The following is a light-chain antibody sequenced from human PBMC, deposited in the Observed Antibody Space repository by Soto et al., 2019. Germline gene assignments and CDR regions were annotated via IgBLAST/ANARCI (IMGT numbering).Light chain of an antibody. CDR3: SSYTSSGTYV. J-gene: IGLJ1*01. CDR2: DVS. V-gene: IGLV2-14*01. Sequence: QSVLTQPASVSGSPGQSITISCTGTSSYVGGYNYVSWYQQHPGKDPKLMIYDVSNRPSGVSNRFSGSKSGNTASLTISGLQAEDEADYYCSSYTSSGTYVFGTGTKLTVL. CDR1: SSYVGGYNY.